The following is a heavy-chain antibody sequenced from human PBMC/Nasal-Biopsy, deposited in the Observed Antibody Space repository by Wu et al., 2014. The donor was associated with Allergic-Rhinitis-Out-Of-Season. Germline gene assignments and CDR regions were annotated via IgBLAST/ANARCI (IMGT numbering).Heavy chain of an antibody. CDR3: ARAPYGGNVDY. D-gene: IGHD4-23*01. CDR2: IYSSGST. V-gene: IGHV4-59*01. Sequence: TLSLTCTVSGVSIGTYYWNWIRQSPGKGLEWIGYIYSSGSTKYNPSLTSRVTISVDTSKNQFSLKLNSVTAADTALYYCARAPYGGNVDYWGQGTLVTVS. J-gene: IGHJ4*02. CDR1: GVSIGTYY.